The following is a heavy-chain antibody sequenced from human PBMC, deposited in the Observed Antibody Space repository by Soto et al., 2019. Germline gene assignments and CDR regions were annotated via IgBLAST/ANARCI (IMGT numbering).Heavy chain of an antibody. J-gene: IGHJ4*02. CDR3: ASLPGMTTVNPIDY. CDR2: ISSSSSYI. V-gene: IGHV3-21*01. Sequence: GGSLRLSCAASGFTFSSYSMNWVRQAPGKGLEWVSSISSSSSYIYYADSVKGRFTISRDNAKNSLYLQMNSLRAEDTAVYYCASLPGMTTVNPIDYWGQGTLVTVSS. D-gene: IGHD4-17*01. CDR1: GFTFSSYS.